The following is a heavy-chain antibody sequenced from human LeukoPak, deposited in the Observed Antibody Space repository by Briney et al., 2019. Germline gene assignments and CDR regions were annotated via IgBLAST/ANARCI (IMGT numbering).Heavy chain of an antibody. D-gene: IGHD3-10*02. CDR1: GFTFSSYS. Sequence: GGSLRLSCAASGFTFSSYSMNWVRQAPGKGLEWVSSISTSSIYIYYADSVKGRFTIPRGNAKNSLYLQMNSLRAEDTAVYYCAGLGITMIGGVWGKGTTVTISS. CDR2: ISTSSIYI. CDR3: AGLGITMIGGV. J-gene: IGHJ6*04. V-gene: IGHV3-21*01.